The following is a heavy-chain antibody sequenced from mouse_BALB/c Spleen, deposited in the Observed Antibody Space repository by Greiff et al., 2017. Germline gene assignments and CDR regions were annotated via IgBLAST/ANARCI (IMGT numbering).Heavy chain of an antibody. V-gene: IGHV2-9*02. Sequence: VQLKESGPGLVAPSQSLSITCTVSGFSLTSYGVHWVRQPPGKGLEWLGVIWAGGSTNYNSALMSRLGISKDNSKSQVFLKMNSLQTDDTAMYYCAREGESITTATLFDYWGQGTTLTVSS. CDR1: GFSLTSYG. CDR2: IWAGGST. D-gene: IGHD1-1*01. CDR3: AREGESITTATLFDY. J-gene: IGHJ2*01.